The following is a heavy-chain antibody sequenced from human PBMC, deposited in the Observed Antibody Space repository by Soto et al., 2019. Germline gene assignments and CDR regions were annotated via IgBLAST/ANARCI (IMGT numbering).Heavy chain of an antibody. V-gene: IGHV4-34*01. CDR3: ASLCSSTSCPYYYYGMDV. CDR2: INHSGST. CDR1: GGSFSGYY. D-gene: IGHD2-2*01. Sequence: SETLSLTCAVYGGSFSGYYWSWIRQPPGKGPEWIGEINHSGSTNYNPSLKSRVTISVDTSKNQFSLNLSSVTAADTAVYYCASLCSSTSCPYYYYGMDVWGQETTVTVSS. J-gene: IGHJ6*02.